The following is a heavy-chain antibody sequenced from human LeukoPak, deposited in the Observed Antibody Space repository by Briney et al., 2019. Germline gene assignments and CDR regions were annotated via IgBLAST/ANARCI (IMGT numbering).Heavy chain of an antibody. D-gene: IGHD4-23*01. CDR1: GFTFSTYS. Sequence: GGSLRLSCAASGFTFSTYSMNWVRQAPGKGLEWVSSISTSSRYIYYADSVKGRFTVSRDNAKNSLYLQMNGLRAEDTAVYYCARHEPVITPSSYYYCMDVWGPGTTVIVSS. CDR3: ARHEPVITPSSYYYCMDV. CDR2: ISTSSRYI. J-gene: IGHJ6*02. V-gene: IGHV3-21*01.